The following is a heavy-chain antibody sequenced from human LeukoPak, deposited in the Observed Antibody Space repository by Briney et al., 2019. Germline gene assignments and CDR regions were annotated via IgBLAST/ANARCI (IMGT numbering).Heavy chain of an antibody. D-gene: IGHD6-6*01. CDR3: AKDTEYLPHY. CDR2: ISYDGSNK. V-gene: IGHV3-30*18. CDR1: GFTFSSYG. Sequence: GSLRLSCAASGFTFSSYGMHWVRQAPGKGLEWVAVISYDGSNKYYADSVKGRFTISRDNSKNTLYLQMNSLRAEDTAVYYCAKDTEYLPHYWGQGTLVTVSS. J-gene: IGHJ4*02.